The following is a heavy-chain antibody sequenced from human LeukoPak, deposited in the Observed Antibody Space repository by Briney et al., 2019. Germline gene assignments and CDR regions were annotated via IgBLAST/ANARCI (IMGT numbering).Heavy chain of an antibody. V-gene: IGHV3-30*02. CDR3: AKDIYSGSYYFDY. J-gene: IGHJ4*02. D-gene: IGHD1-26*01. CDR1: GFTFSSYG. CDR2: IRYDGSNK. Sequence: PGGSLRLSCAASGFTFSSYGMHWVRQAPGKGLEWVAFIRYDGSNKYYADSVKGRFTTSRDNSKNTLYLQMNSLRAEDTAVYYCAKDIYSGSYYFDYWGQGTLVTVSS.